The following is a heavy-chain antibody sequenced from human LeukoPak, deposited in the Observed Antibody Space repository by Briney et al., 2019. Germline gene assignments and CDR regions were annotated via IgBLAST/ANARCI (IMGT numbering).Heavy chain of an antibody. CDR3: EKLTRGYDQRDIDY. J-gene: IGHJ4*02. CDR2: ISWDGGST. D-gene: IGHD5-12*01. CDR1: GFTFDDYT. V-gene: IGHV3-43*01. Sequence: PGGSLRLSCAASGFTFDDYTMHWVRQAPGKGLEWVSLISWDGGSTYYADSVKGRFTISRDNSKNSLYLQMNSLRTEDTALYYCEKLTRGYDQRDIDYWGQGTLVTVSS.